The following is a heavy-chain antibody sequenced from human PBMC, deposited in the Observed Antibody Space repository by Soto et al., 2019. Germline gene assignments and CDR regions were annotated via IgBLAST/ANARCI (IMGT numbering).Heavy chain of an antibody. CDR2: ISASGGST. J-gene: IGHJ4*02. V-gene: IGHV3-23*01. D-gene: IGHD2-8*02. Sequence: EVQLLDAGGGLVQPGGSLSLSCVASGFTSSSCAMRWVRQAPGKGLEWVSGISASGGSTYYADSVKGRFTISRDNSKNTLYLQMNSLRAEDTAVYYCATPGLVTGRYFFHDWGQGTLVTVSS. CDR1: GFTSSSCA. CDR3: ATPGLVTGRYFFHD.